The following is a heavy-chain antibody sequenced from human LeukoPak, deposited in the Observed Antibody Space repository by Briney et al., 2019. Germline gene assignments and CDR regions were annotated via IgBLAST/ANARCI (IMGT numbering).Heavy chain of an antibody. D-gene: IGHD3-16*01. Sequence: GGSLRLSCAASGFTFSSYGMSRVRQAPGKGLEWVSAITGTSHITYYADSVKGRFTISRDNSKNTLYLQMNSLRAEDTALYYCARDRLGAMLFFDSWGQGTLVTVSS. CDR1: GFTFSSYG. V-gene: IGHV3-23*01. CDR2: ITGTSHIT. J-gene: IGHJ4*02. CDR3: ARDRLGAMLFFDS.